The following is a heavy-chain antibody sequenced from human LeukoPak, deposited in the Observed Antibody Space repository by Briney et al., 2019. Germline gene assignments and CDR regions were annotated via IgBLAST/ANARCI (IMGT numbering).Heavy chain of an antibody. CDR2: INSDGRST. D-gene: IGHD3-22*01. V-gene: IGHV3-74*01. Sequence: GGSLRLSCAASGFTFSSYWMHWVRQAPGKGLVWVSRINSDGRSTSYADSVKGRFTISRDNAKNTLCLQMNSLRAEDTAVYYCARDRGYYYDSSGYYGAFDIWGQGTMVTVSS. J-gene: IGHJ3*02. CDR1: GFTFSSYW. CDR3: ARDRGYYYDSSGYYGAFDI.